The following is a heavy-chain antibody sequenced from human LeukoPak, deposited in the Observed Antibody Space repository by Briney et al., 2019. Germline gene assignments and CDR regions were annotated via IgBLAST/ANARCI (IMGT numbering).Heavy chain of an antibody. Sequence: SSATLSLTCAVSGGSISSSNWWSWVRQPPGRGLEWIGEIYHSGSTNYNPSLKSRVTISVAKSKNQFSLKLSSVTGADTAVYYCARDVSSSAMVRTYNWFDPWGQGTLVTVSS. D-gene: IGHD3-10*01. CDR2: IYHSGST. CDR3: ARDVSSSAMVRTYNWFDP. CDR1: GGSISSSNW. V-gene: IGHV4-4*02. J-gene: IGHJ5*02.